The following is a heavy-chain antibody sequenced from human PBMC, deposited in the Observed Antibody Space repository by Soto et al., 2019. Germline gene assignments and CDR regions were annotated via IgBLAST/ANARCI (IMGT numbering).Heavy chain of an antibody. V-gene: IGHV1-69*02. J-gene: IGHJ3*02. D-gene: IGHD6-13*01. Sequence: QVQLVQSGAEVKKPGSSVKVSCKASGGTFSSYTISWVRQAPGQGLEWMGRIIPILGIANYAQKFQGRVTITADKFTSTAYMALSSLSSENTAVYYCASVSLAAAQAFDIWGQGTMVTVSS. CDR1: GGTFSSYT. CDR3: ASVSLAAAQAFDI. CDR2: IIPILGIA.